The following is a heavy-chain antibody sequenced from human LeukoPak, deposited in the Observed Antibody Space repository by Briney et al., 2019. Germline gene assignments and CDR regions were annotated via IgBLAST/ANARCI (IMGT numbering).Heavy chain of an antibody. CDR1: GGSISSSYY. V-gene: IGHV4-39*01. CDR3: ARHYGP. Sequence: SETLSLTCIVSGGSISSSYYWVWIRQPPGKGLEWIGSIYYSGSPYYNPSLKSRVTISVDTSKNQFSLKLSSVTAADTAVYYCARHYGPWGQGTLVTVSS. D-gene: IGHD4-17*01. CDR2: IYYSGSP. J-gene: IGHJ5*02.